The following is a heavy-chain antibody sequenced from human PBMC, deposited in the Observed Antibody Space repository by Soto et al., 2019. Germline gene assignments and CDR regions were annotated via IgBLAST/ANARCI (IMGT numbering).Heavy chain of an antibody. V-gene: IGHV3-15*07. CDR2: IKSKGGGGTA. CDR1: GFSFSPSW. CDR3: GSQQDFSYGRAV. J-gene: IGHJ6*02. D-gene: IGHD6-13*01. Sequence: EVQLVESGGGLVTPGGSLTLSCAASGFSFSPSWMNWVRQAPGKGLEWVGLIKSKGGGGTAAYAAPGTGRFIISRYDSKNTICLQMNRLKTTVRALYDSGSQQDFSYGRAVWGQATTVTV.